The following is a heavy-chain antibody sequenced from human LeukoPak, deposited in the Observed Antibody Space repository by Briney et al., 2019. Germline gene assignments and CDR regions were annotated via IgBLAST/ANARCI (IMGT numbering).Heavy chain of an antibody. Sequence: PGGSLRLSCVASGFAFSNFEMNWVRQAPGKGLEWISYISGTGSAKHYADSVKGRFTISRDNAKNSLSLQMNSLRAEDTAVYYCARDSSSWDVGYFDYWGQGTLVTVSS. D-gene: IGHD6-13*01. V-gene: IGHV3-48*03. J-gene: IGHJ4*02. CDR1: GFAFSNFE. CDR3: ARDSSSWDVGYFDY. CDR2: ISGTGSAK.